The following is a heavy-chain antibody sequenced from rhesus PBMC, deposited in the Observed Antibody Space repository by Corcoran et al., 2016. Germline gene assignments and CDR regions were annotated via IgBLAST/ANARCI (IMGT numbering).Heavy chain of an antibody. J-gene: IGHJ4*01. CDR1: GASFTSDW. CDR2: INCDRGKT. CDR3: TRAPSGWGAAY. V-gene: IGHV4-80*01. D-gene: IGHD2-21*01. Sequence: QVQLQESGPGLVKPSETLSLTCPVSGASFTSDWWSWIRQSPGKGLEGLGEINCDRGKTKYPPSLKSRITNSKDASKNQFSLNLNSVTAADTAMYYCTRAPSGWGAAYWGQGVLVTVSS.